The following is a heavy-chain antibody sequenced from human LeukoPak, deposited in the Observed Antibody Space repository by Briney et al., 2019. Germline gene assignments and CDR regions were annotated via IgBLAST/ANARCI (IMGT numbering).Heavy chain of an antibody. CDR3: ARRSAAAGTPFDY. CDR2: IYYSGST. D-gene: IGHD6-13*01. V-gene: IGHV4-59*01. Sequence: SETLSLTCAASGGYISSNYWSWVRQPPGKGLEWIGYIYYSGSTNYTPSVKGRFTISVDTSKNQLSLKLSSVTAADTAVYYCARRSAAAGTPFDYWGQGTLVTVSS. J-gene: IGHJ4*02. CDR1: GGYISSNY.